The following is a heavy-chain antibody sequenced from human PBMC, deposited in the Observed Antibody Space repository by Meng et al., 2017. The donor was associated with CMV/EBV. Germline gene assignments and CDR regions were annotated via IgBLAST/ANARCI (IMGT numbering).Heavy chain of an antibody. CDR1: GGSFSGYY. Sequence: GSLRLSCAVYGGSFSGYYWSWIRQPPGKGLEWIGEINHSGSTNYNPSLKSRVTISVDTSRNQFSLKLSSVTAADTAVYYCARGAYDSWSGKDDYWGQGTLVTVSS. D-gene: IGHD3-3*01. J-gene: IGHJ4*02. CDR2: INHSGST. V-gene: IGHV4-34*01. CDR3: ARGAYDSWSGKDDY.